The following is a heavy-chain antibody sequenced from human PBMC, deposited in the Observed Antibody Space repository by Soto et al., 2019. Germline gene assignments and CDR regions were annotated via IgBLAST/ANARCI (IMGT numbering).Heavy chain of an antibody. D-gene: IGHD1-7*01. CDR2: ISWNSGSI. J-gene: IGHJ5*02. Sequence: GGSLRLSCAASGFTFDDYAMHWVRQAPGKGLEWVSGISWNSGSIGYADSVKGRFTISRDNAKNSLYLQMNSLRAEDTALYYCAKGDYNWKYGWFDPWGQGTLVTVSS. CDR1: GFTFDDYA. V-gene: IGHV3-9*01. CDR3: AKGDYNWKYGWFDP.